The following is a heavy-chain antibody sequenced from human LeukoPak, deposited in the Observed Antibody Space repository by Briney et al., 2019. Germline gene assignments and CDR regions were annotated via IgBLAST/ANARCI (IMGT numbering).Heavy chain of an antibody. Sequence: GGSLRFSCAASGFTFSNFEMNWVRQAPGTGLEWVSYISIVDTTTYYADSVKGRFTISRDNAERSLSLQMNGLRAEDSAVYYCARGPYPGSMFLDHWGQGTLVTVSS. V-gene: IGHV3-48*03. D-gene: IGHD3-10*02. CDR2: ISIVDTTT. CDR1: GFTFSNFE. CDR3: ARGPYPGSMFLDH. J-gene: IGHJ4*02.